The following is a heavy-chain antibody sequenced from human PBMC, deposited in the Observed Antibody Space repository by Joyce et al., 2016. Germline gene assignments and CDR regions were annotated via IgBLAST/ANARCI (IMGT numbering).Heavy chain of an antibody. CDR3: AREAWFGELLFMFDS. CDR2: ICTSSSAI. Sequence: EVQLVEFGGGLVQPGGSLSLSCAASGFTFSSYGMNWVRQGPGKGLESVSYICTSSSAIYYADSVKGRFTISRDNAKNSLYLQMNSLRDEDTAVYYCAREAWFGELLFMFDSWGQGTLVTVSS. CDR1: GFTFSSYG. J-gene: IGHJ4*02. V-gene: IGHV3-48*02. D-gene: IGHD3-10*01.